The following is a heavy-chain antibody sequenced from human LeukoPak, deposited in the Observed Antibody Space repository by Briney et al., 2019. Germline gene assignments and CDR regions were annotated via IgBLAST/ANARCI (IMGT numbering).Heavy chain of an antibody. CDR2: IYYSGST. V-gene: IGHV4-39*01. Sequence: SETLSLTCTVSGGSISSSSYYWGRIRQPPGKGLEWIGSIYYSGSTYYNPSLKSRVSISVDTSKNQFSLKLSSVTAADTAVYYCARNDTFDFWSGYYRNWFDPWGQGTLVTVSS. D-gene: IGHD3-3*01. J-gene: IGHJ5*02. CDR1: GGSISSSSYY. CDR3: ARNDTFDFWSGYYRNWFDP.